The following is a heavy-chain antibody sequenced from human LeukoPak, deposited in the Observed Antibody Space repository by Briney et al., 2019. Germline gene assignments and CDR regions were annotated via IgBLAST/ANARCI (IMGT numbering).Heavy chain of an antibody. CDR3: ARAAYDSNGFTANHDF. Sequence: PGGSLRLSCAASGFTFTSYSMNWVRQAPGKGLEWVSTISGGGGSTYYADSVKGRFSISRDNSKNTLYLQMNNLRAEDTAVYYCARAAYDSNGFTANHDFWGQGTLVTVSS. CDR2: ISGGGGST. CDR1: GFTFTSYS. V-gene: IGHV3-23*01. D-gene: IGHD3-22*01. J-gene: IGHJ4*02.